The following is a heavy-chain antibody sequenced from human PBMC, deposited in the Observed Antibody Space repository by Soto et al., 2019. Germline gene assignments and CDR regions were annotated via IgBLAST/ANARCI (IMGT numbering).Heavy chain of an antibody. Sequence: GASLKVSCKSSGYTFTSYAMHWVRQAPGQRLEWMGWINAGNGNTKYSQKFQGRVTITRDTSASTAYMELSSLRSEDTAVYYCARSIVVVTALDYWGQGTQVTSPQ. CDR3: ARSIVVVTALDY. CDR1: GYTFTSYA. V-gene: IGHV1-3*01. CDR2: INAGNGNT. D-gene: IGHD2-21*02. J-gene: IGHJ4*02.